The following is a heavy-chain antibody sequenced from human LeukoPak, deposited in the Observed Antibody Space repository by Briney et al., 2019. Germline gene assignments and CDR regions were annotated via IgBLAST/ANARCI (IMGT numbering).Heavy chain of an antibody. CDR2: IDHSGST. J-gene: IGHJ4*02. CDR1: GGSFSNYY. Sequence: PSETLSLTCGVYGGSFSNYYWSWIRQPPGKGLEWIGEIDHSGSTTYNPSLKSRVTISIDTSKNQFSLKLSSVTAADTAAYYCARGLGSQDYWGQGTLVTVSS. D-gene: IGHD3-10*01. V-gene: IGHV4-34*01. CDR3: ARGLGSQDY.